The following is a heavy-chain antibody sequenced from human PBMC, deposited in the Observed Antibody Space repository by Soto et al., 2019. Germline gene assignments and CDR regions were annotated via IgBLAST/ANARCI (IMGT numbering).Heavy chain of an antibody. J-gene: IGHJ4*02. V-gene: IGHV1-69*06. CDR3: ARAREWYYYDSSGYYFDY. D-gene: IGHD3-22*01. Sequence: QVQLVQSGAEVKKPGSSVKVSCKASGGTFSSYAISWVRQAPGQGLEWMGGIIPIFGTANYAQKFQGRVTITADKSTSTAYMELSSLRSEDTAVYYCARAREWYYYDSSGYYFDYWGQGTLVTVSS. CDR2: IIPIFGTA. CDR1: GGTFSSYA.